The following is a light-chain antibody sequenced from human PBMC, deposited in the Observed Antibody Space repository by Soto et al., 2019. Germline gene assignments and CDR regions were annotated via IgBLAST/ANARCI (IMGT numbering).Light chain of an antibody. Sequence: QSVLTQPPSASGTPGQMVTISFSGSSSNIGSNYVYWYQHLPGAAPKLLIYSNNQRASGVPDRFSGSKSGTSASLAISGLRSEDEADYYCATWDDSLSGRVFGGGTKLTVL. CDR1: SSNIGSNY. CDR2: SNN. J-gene: IGLJ3*02. CDR3: ATWDDSLSGRV. V-gene: IGLV1-47*02.